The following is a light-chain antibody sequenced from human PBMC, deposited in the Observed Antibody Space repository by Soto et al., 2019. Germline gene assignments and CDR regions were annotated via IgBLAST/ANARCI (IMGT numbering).Light chain of an antibody. CDR2: DNN. V-gene: IGLV1-51*01. Sequence: QSVLTQPASLSAAPGQKVTISCSGSRSNIGNNYVSWYQQLPGTAPKLLIYDNNQRPSGIPDRFSGSKSGTSATLGITGLQTGGEADYYCGTWDTSLSAVLFGGGTKVTVL. CDR3: GTWDTSLSAVL. J-gene: IGLJ2*01. CDR1: RSNIGNNY.